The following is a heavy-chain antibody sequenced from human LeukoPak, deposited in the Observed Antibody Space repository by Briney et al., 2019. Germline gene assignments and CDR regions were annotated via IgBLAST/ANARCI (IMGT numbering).Heavy chain of an antibody. CDR1: GGSFSGYY. J-gene: IGHJ6*03. CDR3: ARLRVPAAISRSYYYYMDV. Sequence: SETLSLTCAVYGGSFSGYYWSWIRQPPGKGLEWIGEINHSGSTNYNPSLKSRVTMSVDTSKNQFSLKLSSVTAADTAVYYCARLRVPAAISRSYYYYMDVWGKGTTVTISS. CDR2: INHSGST. D-gene: IGHD2-2*01. V-gene: IGHV4-34*01.